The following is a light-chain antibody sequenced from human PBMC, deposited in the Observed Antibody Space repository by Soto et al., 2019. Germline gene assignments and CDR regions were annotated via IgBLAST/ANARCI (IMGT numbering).Light chain of an antibody. CDR1: SSDVGGYIY. V-gene: IGLV2-14*01. CDR3: GSYTRSSSLV. Sequence: QSALTQPASVSGSPGQSITISCTGTSSDVGGYIYVSWYQQHPGKAPKLMIFEVNNRPSGVSNRFSGSKSGNTASLTISGLQAEDEADYYCGSYTRSSSLVFGGGTKVTVL. CDR2: EVN. J-gene: IGLJ2*01.